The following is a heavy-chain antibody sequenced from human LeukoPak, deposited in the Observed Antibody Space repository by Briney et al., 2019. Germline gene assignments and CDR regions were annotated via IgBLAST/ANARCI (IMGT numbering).Heavy chain of an antibody. Sequence: SQTLSLTCTVSGGSISSGDYYWSWIRQPPGKGLEWIGYIYYSGSTYYNPPLKSRVTISVDTSKNQFSLKLSSVTAADTAVYYCARIIVVVPAATNWFDPWGQGTLVTVSS. D-gene: IGHD2-2*01. CDR1: GGSISSGDYY. CDR3: ARIIVVVPAATNWFDP. V-gene: IGHV4-30-4*08. CDR2: IYYSGST. J-gene: IGHJ5*02.